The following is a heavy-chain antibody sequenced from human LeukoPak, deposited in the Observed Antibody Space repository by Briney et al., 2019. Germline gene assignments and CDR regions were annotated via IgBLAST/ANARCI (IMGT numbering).Heavy chain of an antibody. CDR2: INPNSGGT. V-gene: IGHV1-2*02. CDR3: ARVCPDDSSGYYSGYVWFDP. CDR1: GYTFTGYY. D-gene: IGHD3-22*01. Sequence: ASVKVSCKASGYTFTGYYMHWVRQAPGQGLEWMGWINPNSGGTNYAQKFQGRVTMTRDTSISTAYMELSRLRSDDTAVYYCARVCPDDSSGYYSGYVWFDPWGQGTLVTVSS. J-gene: IGHJ5*02.